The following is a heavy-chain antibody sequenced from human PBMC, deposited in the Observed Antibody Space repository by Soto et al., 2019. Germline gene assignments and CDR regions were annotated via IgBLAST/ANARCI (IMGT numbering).Heavy chain of an antibody. CDR2: INHSGST. Sequence: SETLSLTCAIYAGSFSGYYWSWIRQPPGKGLEWIGEINHSGSTNYNPSLKSRVTISVDTSKNQFSLKLSSVTAADTAVYYCGRAHRDLQQLVHYYYSMDVWGQGTTVTVSS. V-gene: IGHV4-34*01. J-gene: IGHJ6*02. CDR1: AGSFSGYY. CDR3: GRAHRDLQQLVHYYYSMDV. D-gene: IGHD6-13*01.